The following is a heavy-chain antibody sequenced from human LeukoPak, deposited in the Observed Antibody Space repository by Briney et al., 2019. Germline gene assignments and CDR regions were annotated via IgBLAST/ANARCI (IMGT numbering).Heavy chain of an antibody. CDR1: GGSFSGYY. J-gene: IGHJ4*02. D-gene: IGHD1-14*01. CDR3: ARRIILTDFDY. Sequence: SETLSLTCAVYGGSFSGYYWTWLRQSPGKGLEWIGEINHSGSTNYNPSLKSRVTISVDTSKNQFSLKLSSVTAADTAVYYCARRIILTDFDYWGRGTLVTVAS. V-gene: IGHV4-34*01. CDR2: INHSGST.